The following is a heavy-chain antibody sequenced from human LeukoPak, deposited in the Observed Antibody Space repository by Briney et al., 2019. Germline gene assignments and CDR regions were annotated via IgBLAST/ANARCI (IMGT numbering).Heavy chain of an antibody. Sequence: GGSLRLFCAASGFTFSSYAMHWVRQAPGKGLEWVAVISYDGSNKYYADSVKGRFTISRDNSKNTLYLQMNSLRAEDTAVYYCASETYYYDSSGYSGPSPGPLLYDYWGQGTLVTVSS. J-gene: IGHJ4*02. CDR2: ISYDGSNK. D-gene: IGHD3-22*01. CDR3: ASETYYYDSSGYSGPSPGPLLYDY. V-gene: IGHV3-30-3*01. CDR1: GFTFSSYA.